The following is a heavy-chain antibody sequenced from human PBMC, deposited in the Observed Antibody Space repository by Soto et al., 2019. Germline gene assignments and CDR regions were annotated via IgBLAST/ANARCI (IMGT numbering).Heavy chain of an antibody. CDR3: ARVGATSLTGMDV. CDR1: GGSISSGGYS. Sequence: PSETLSLTCAVSGGSISSGGYSWSWIRQPPGKGLEWIGYIYHSGSTYYNPSLKSRVTISVDRSKNQFSLKLSSVTAADTAVYYCARVGATSLTGMDVWGQGTTVTVSS. J-gene: IGHJ6*02. V-gene: IGHV4-30-2*01. D-gene: IGHD1-26*01. CDR2: IYHSGST.